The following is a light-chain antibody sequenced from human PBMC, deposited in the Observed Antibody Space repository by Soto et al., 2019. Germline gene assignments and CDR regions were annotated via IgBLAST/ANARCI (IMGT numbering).Light chain of an antibody. J-gene: IGKJ1*01. CDR3: QQYYITPWT. Sequence: DIVMTQSPDSLAVSLGERATINCKSSQSVFFSSNNRNYLLWYQQKPGQPPKLLIYWASTRESGVPDRFSGSGSGTEFNLSNSSLRAEDVAVYYCQQYYITPWTFGQGTKVEIK. V-gene: IGKV4-1*01. CDR2: WAS. CDR1: QSVFFSSNNRNY.